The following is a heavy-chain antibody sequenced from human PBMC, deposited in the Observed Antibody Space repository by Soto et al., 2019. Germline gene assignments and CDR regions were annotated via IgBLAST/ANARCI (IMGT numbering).Heavy chain of an antibody. J-gene: IGHJ5*02. CDR1: GGSISSYY. V-gene: IGHV4-59*01. CDR2: IYYSGST. Sequence: QVQLQESGPGLVKPSETLSLTCTVSGGSISSYYWSWIRQPPGKGLEWIGYIYYSGSTNYNPSLKSRVTISVDTSKNQFSLKLSSVTAADTAVYYCARAWDYVWFDPWGQGTLVTVSS. CDR3: ARAWDYVWFDP. D-gene: IGHD1-7*01.